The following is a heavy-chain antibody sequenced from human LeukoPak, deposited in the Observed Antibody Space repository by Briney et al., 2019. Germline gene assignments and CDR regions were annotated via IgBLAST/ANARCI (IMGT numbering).Heavy chain of an antibody. V-gene: IGHV3-7*03. Sequence: GGSLRLSCVVSGFTFSNYWLTWVRQTPRKGLEFVANINQDGSVENYVDSVKGRFTISRVNAKNLLYLQMSSLRVDDTTIYYCARDPGFSSFDFWGQGALVSVSS. D-gene: IGHD2-2*01. CDR3: ARDPGFSSFDF. CDR1: GFTFSNYW. CDR2: INQDGSVE. J-gene: IGHJ4*02.